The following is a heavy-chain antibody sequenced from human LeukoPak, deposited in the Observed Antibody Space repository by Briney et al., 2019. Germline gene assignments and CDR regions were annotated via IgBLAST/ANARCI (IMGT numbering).Heavy chain of an antibody. CDR2: IKQDGSEK. D-gene: IGHD4-17*01. V-gene: IGHV3-7*01. Sequence: PGGSLRLSCAASRFTFSSYGMHWVRQAPGKGLEWVANIKQDGSEKYYVDSVKGRFTISRDNAKNSLYLQMNSLRAEDTAVYCCARDQGDYVPDYWGQGTLVTVSS. J-gene: IGHJ4*02. CDR1: RFTFSSYG. CDR3: ARDQGDYVPDY.